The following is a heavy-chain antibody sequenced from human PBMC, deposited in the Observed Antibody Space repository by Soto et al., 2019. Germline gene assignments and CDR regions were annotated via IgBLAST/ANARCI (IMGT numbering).Heavy chain of an antibody. CDR3: ARHCPDIVAAITWGYYFDY. V-gene: IGHV4-4*02. CDR2: IYHTGST. J-gene: IGHJ4*02. Sequence: PSETLSLTCAVSGASVSSGNWWSWVRQSPGKGLEWIGDIYHTGSTDYNPSLKSRLTILVDTSKNQFSLKLSSVTAADTAVYYCARHCPDIVAAITWGYYFDYWGQGTLVTVSS. CDR1: GASVSSGNW. D-gene: IGHD5-12*01.